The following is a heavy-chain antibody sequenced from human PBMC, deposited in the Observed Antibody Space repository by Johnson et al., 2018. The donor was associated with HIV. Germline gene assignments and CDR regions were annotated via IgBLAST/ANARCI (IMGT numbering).Heavy chain of an antibody. V-gene: IGHV3-30*02. CDR1: GFTFDDYG. CDR3: ARGSSSWLHDAFDI. Sequence: QVQLVESGGGVVRPGGSLRLSCAASGFTFDDYGMSWVRQAPGKGLEWVAFIRYDGNNRNYADSVKGRFSISRDNSKNPLYLQMNRLRTEDTALYYCARGSSSWLHDAFDIWGQGTMVTVSS. J-gene: IGHJ3*02. D-gene: IGHD6-13*01. CDR2: IRYDGNNR.